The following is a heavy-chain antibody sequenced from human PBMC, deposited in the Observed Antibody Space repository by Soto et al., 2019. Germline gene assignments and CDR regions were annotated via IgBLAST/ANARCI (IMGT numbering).Heavy chain of an antibody. CDR3: ARGRAWIQLPGIRYYYYGMDV. CDR1: GGSFSGYY. V-gene: IGHV4-34*01. Sequence: SETLSLTCAVYGGSFSGYYWSWIRQPPGKGLEWIGEINHSGSTNYNPSLKSRVTISVDTSKNQFSLKLSSVTAADTAVYYCARGRAWIQLPGIRYYYYGMDVCGQGTTVTVSS. CDR2: INHSGST. J-gene: IGHJ6*02. D-gene: IGHD5-18*01.